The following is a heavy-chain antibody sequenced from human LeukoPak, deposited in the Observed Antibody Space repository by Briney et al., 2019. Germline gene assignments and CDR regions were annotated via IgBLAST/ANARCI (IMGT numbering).Heavy chain of an antibody. Sequence: SETLSLTCAVYGGSFSGYYWSWIRQPPGMGLEWIGEINHSGSTNYNPSLKSRVTISVDTSKNQFSLKLSSVTAADTAVYYCARVTYSSSWYLLGYWGQGTLVTVPS. CDR3: ARVTYSSSWYLLGY. CDR1: GGSFSGYY. D-gene: IGHD6-13*01. J-gene: IGHJ4*02. V-gene: IGHV4-34*01. CDR2: INHSGST.